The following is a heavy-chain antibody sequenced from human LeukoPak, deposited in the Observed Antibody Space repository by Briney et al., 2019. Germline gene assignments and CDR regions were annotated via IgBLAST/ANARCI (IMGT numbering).Heavy chain of an antibody. CDR1: GGSFSGHY. J-gene: IGHJ6*02. D-gene: IGHD6-13*01. V-gene: IGHV4-34*01. CDR3: SKESHSSGWYSFSRFYYYYGMDV. Sequence: SETLSLTCAVYGGSFSGHYWSLLRQPPGKALEWIGEINHNGSTNNTPYLTGLVTISVNTSKNQLSLNLSSVTAATTAEYYGSKESHSSGWYSFSRFYYYYGMDVWGQGTTVTVSS. CDR2: INHNGST.